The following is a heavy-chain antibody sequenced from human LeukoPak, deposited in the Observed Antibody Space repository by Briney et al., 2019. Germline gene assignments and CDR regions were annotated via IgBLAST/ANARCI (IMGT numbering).Heavy chain of an antibody. CDR2: ISYSGST. V-gene: IGHV4-59*01. D-gene: IGHD2-2*01. J-gene: IGHJ4*02. CDR3: ARDADTSSHFDY. CDR1: VGSISRCY. Sequence: PSETLSLTCAVSVGSISRCYWSWIRQPPGKGLEWLGYISYSGSTNYNPSLKSRVTISVDTSKNQFSLKLSSVTAADTAVYYCARDADTSSHFDYWGQGTLVTVSS.